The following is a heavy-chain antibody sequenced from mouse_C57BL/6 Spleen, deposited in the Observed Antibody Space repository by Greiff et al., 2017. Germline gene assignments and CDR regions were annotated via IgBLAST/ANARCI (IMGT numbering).Heavy chain of an antibody. CDR2: IYPGSGNT. Sequence: VQLQQSGPELVKPGASVKISCKASGYSFTSYYIHWVKQRPGQGLEWIGWIYPGSGNTKYNEKFKGKATLTADTSSSTAYMQLSSLTSEDSAVYCCARDYYGSSYVGYWGQGTTLTVSS. D-gene: IGHD1-1*01. V-gene: IGHV1-66*01. CDR3: ARDYYGSSYVGY. CDR1: GYSFTSYY. J-gene: IGHJ2*01.